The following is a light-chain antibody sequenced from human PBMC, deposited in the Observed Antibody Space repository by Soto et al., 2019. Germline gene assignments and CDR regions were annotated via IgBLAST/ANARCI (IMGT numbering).Light chain of an antibody. Sequence: EIVKTQSPATLSESLGERATLSCRASQSVSSNLAWYQLKPGQAPRLLIYGASTRATGIPARFSGSGSGTEFTLTISSLQSEDFAVYYCQQYNNWPAWTFGQGTKVDIK. CDR1: QSVSSN. J-gene: IGKJ1*01. CDR3: QQYNNWPAWT. CDR2: GAS. V-gene: IGKV3-15*01.